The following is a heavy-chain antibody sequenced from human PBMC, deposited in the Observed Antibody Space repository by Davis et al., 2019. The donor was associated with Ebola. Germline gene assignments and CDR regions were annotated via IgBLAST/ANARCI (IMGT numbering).Heavy chain of an antibody. CDR2: IYYSGST. CDR1: GGSISSSSYY. J-gene: IGHJ4*02. D-gene: IGHD3-22*01. Sequence: MPSETLSLTCTVSGGSISSSSYYWGWIRQPPGKGLEWIGSIYYSGSTYYNPSLKSRVTISVDTSKNQFSLKLSSVTAADTAVYYCARQWGSGYYWLPFDYWGQGTLVTVSS. V-gene: IGHV4-39*01. CDR3: ARQWGSGYYWLPFDY.